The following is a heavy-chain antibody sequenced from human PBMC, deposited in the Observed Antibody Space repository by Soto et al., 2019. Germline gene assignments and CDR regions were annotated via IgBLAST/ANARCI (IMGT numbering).Heavy chain of an antibody. J-gene: IGHJ4*02. CDR3: ATGGGSTKVDY. CDR2: TPNSGNT. D-gene: IGHD2-2*01. V-gene: IGHV4-31*03. Sequence: QVQLQESGPGLVKPSQTLSLTCTVSGGSITSSGYYWSWIRQHPGEGLEWIGFTPNSGNTSYTPSIKSRVTITVDTASRLFSLNLKSVPGASPAVWYFATGGGSTKVDYWGQGTLVTVSP. CDR1: GGSITSSGYY.